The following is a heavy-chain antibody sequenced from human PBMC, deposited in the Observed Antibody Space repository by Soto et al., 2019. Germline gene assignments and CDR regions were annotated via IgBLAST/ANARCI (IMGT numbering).Heavy chain of an antibody. V-gene: IGHV6-1*01. D-gene: IGHD2-15*01. CDR2: IYYRSKWFH. CDR3: ARVHCSAGTCLDGLDF. J-gene: IGHJ6*02. CDR1: GDSVSSNGAC. Sequence: SQTLSLTCVISGDSVSSNGACWNWIRQSPSRGLQWLGRIYYRSKWFHDYAASVESRMAVNPDTSRNQFSLQLNYVTPEDTAVYYCARVHCSAGTCLDGLDFWGQGTTVTV.